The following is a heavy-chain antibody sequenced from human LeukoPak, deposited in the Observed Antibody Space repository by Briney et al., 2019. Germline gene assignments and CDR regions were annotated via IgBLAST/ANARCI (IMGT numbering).Heavy chain of an antibody. J-gene: IGHJ4*02. D-gene: IGHD3-9*01. V-gene: IGHV3-30*04. Sequence: GGSLRLSCAASGFTFSSYAMHWVRQAPGKGLEWVAVISYDGSNKYYADSVKGRFTISRDNSKNTLYLQMNSLRAEDTAVYYCAREDDDILTGSYYFDNWGQGTLVTVSS. CDR2: ISYDGSNK. CDR1: GFTFSSYA. CDR3: AREDDDILTGSYYFDN.